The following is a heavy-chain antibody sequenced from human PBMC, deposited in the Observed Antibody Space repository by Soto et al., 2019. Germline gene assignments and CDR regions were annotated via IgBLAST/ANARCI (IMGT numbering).Heavy chain of an antibody. Sequence: LRLSCAASGFTFSIYAMSWVRQAPGKGLECVSAISGSGGNTNYADSVEGRFTISRDNSKNTLFLQMNSLRVEDTAVYYCAKGVRNSYYYGMDVWGQGTTVTVSS. D-gene: IGHD2-2*01. J-gene: IGHJ6*02. CDR3: AKGVRNSYYYGMDV. CDR1: GFTFSIYA. CDR2: ISGSGGNT. V-gene: IGHV3-23*01.